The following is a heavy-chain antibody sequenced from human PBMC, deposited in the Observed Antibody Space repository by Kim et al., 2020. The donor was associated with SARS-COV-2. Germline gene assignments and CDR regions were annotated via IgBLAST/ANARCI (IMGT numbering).Heavy chain of an antibody. Sequence: GSTNYNPSLKSRVTISVDTSKNQFSLKLSSVTAADTAVYYCARRGSSSVPWGQGTLVTVSS. D-gene: IGHD6-6*01. V-gene: IGHV4-34*01. CDR3: ARRGSSSVP. J-gene: IGHJ5*02. CDR2: GST.